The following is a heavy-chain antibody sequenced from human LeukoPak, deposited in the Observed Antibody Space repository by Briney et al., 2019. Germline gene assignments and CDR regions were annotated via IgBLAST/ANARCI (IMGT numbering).Heavy chain of an antibody. D-gene: IGHD6-13*01. V-gene: IGHV1-18*01. CDR3: ANSAAAPFYFDY. Sequence: APVKVSCKASGYTFTNYGICWVRQAPGQGLEWMGWISAYNGNTYCAQKLQGRVTMTTDTSTSTAYMELRSLRSDDTAVFYCANSAAAPFYFDYWGQGTLVTVSS. CDR2: ISAYNGNT. J-gene: IGHJ4*02. CDR1: GYTFTNYG.